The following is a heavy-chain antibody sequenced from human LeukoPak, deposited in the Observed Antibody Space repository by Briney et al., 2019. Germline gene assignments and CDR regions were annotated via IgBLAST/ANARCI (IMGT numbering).Heavy chain of an antibody. D-gene: IGHD3-22*01. CDR1: GYSISSGYY. Sequence: PSETLSLTCAVSGYSISSGYYWGWIRQSPEKGLEWIGSFYHSGSTYYNPSLKSRVTISVDTSKNQFSLKLSSVTAADTAVYYCARVIGDSSGYYPGWGQGTLVTVSS. V-gene: IGHV4-38-2*01. CDR3: ARVIGDSSGYYPG. J-gene: IGHJ4*02. CDR2: FYHSGST.